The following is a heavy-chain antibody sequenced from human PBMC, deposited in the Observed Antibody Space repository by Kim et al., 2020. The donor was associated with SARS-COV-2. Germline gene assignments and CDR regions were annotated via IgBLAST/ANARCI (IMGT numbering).Heavy chain of an antibody. Sequence: ASVKVSCKASGYTFTGYYMHWVRQAPGQGLEWMGWINPNSGGTNYAQKFQGRVTMTRDTSISTAYMELSRLRSDDTAVYYCASNTGITGTYYYYYYGMDVWGQGTTVTVSS. CDR1: GYTFTGYY. CDR2: INPNSGGT. J-gene: IGHJ6*02. D-gene: IGHD1-7*01. V-gene: IGHV1-2*02. CDR3: ASNTGITGTYYYYYYGMDV.